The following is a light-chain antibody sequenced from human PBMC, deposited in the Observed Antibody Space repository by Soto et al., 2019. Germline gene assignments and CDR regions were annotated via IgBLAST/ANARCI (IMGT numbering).Light chain of an antibody. CDR3: QQYYSTPFT. J-gene: IGKJ3*01. CDR2: WAS. Sequence: DIVMTQSPDSLAVSLGERATINCKSSQSVLYSSNNKNYLAWYQQKPGQPPKLLIYWASTRESGVPDRFSGSGSGTDFTLTISSLQAEDVAVYYCQQYYSTPFTFCPATKVDIK. V-gene: IGKV4-1*01. CDR1: QSVLYSSNNKNY.